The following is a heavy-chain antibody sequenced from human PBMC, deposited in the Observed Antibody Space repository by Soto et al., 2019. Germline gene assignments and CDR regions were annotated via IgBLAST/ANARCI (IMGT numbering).Heavy chain of an antibody. D-gene: IGHD4-4*01. V-gene: IGHV1-2*02. Sequence: AAVKVSCKASGYPFSDNQIHWLRRAPGQGLEWMGRINPKSDDTNYAQKFQGRVTMTRDTSIDTAYLELTGLTSDDTATYYCARKHSLDYIRWGLDPWGQGTLVTVSS. CDR1: GYPFSDNQ. J-gene: IGHJ5*02. CDR2: INPKSDDT. CDR3: ARKHSLDYIRWGLDP.